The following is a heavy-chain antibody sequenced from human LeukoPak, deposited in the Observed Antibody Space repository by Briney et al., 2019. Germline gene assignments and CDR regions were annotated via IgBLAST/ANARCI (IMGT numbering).Heavy chain of an antibody. V-gene: IGHV1-8*01. CDR1: GYTFTSYD. D-gene: IGHD4-17*01. CDR3: AREGNGDDPHTRYNWFDP. Sequence: ASVMVSCKASGYTFTSYDINWVRQATGQGLEWMGWMNPNSGNTGYAQKFQGRVTMTRNTSISTAYMELSSLRSEDTAVYYCAREGNGDDPHTRYNWFDPWGQGTLVTVSS. CDR2: MNPNSGNT. J-gene: IGHJ5*02.